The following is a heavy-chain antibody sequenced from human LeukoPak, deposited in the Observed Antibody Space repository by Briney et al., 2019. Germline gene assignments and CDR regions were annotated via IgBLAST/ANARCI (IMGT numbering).Heavy chain of an antibody. CDR1: GGSISSGGYY. V-gene: IGHV4-31*03. Sequence: PSETLSLTCTVSGGSISSGGYYWSWIRQHPGKVLEWIGYDYYSGNTYYNPSLKSRVIISVDTSKNQFSLKLNSVTAADTAIYYCAKDLIAYSYGYAGRSNFDYWGQGTLVTVSS. CDR3: AKDLIAYSYGYAGRSNFDY. CDR2: DYYSGNT. J-gene: IGHJ4*02. D-gene: IGHD5-18*01.